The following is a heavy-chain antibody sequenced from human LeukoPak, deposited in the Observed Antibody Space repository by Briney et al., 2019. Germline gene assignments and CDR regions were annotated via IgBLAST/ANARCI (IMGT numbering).Heavy chain of an antibody. V-gene: IGHV3-48*01. D-gene: IGHD2-8*02. CDR3: ARDTGGWDKEGYYFDY. CDR2: ISSSSSTI. Sequence: GGSLRLSCAASGFTFSSYSMNWDRQAPGKGLEWVSYISSSSSTIYYADSVKGRFTISRDNAKNSLYLQMNSLRAEDTAVYYCARDTGGWDKEGYYFDYWGQGTLVTVSS. J-gene: IGHJ4*02. CDR1: GFTFSSYS.